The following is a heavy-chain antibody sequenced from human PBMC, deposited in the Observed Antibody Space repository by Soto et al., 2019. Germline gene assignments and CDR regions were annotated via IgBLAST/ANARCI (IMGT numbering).Heavy chain of an antibody. CDR3: AIVFVVVPAAPDAFDI. J-gene: IGHJ3*02. Sequence: GAPVKVSCKVSGYTITDLSIRGVRQAPEKGLEWMGGFDPEDGETIYAQKFQGRVTMTEDTSTDTAYMELSSLRSEDTAVFYCAIVFVVVPAAPDAFDIWGQGTMVTVS. CDR2: FDPEDGET. D-gene: IGHD2-2*01. V-gene: IGHV1-24*01. CDR1: GYTITDLS.